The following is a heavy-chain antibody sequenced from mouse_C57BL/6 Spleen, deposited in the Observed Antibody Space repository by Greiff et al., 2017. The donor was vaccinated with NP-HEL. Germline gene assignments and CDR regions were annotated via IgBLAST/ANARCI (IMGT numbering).Heavy chain of an antibody. D-gene: IGHD2-4*01. CDR2: IDPSDSYT. V-gene: IGHV1-50*01. CDR1: GYTFTSYW. J-gene: IGHJ2*01. CDR3: ARHYDYLDY. Sequence: VQLQQPGAELVKPGASVKLSCKASGYTFTSYWMQWVKQRPGQGLEWIGEIDPSDSYTNYNQKFKGKATLTVDTSSSTAYMQLSSLTSEDSAVYYCARHYDYLDYWGQGTTLTVSS.